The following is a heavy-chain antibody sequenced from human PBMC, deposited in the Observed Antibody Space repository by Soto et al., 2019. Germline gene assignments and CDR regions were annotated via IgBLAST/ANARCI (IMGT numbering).Heavy chain of an antibody. Sequence: SETLSLTCTVSGGSISSYYWSWIRQPPGKGLEWIGNIYYTGSTNYNPSLKTRVTISVDTSKNQFSLKLNSVNAADTAVYFCASQTANYYGSASYYLPFDYWGQGTLVTVS. CDR1: GGSISSYY. J-gene: IGHJ4*02. CDR3: ASQTANYYGSASYYLPFDY. V-gene: IGHV4-59*01. CDR2: IYYTGST. D-gene: IGHD3-10*01.